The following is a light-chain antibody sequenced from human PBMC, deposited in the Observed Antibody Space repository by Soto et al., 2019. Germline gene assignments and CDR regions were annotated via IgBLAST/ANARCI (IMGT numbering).Light chain of an antibody. CDR3: QQSYRMFRT. Sequence: DIQMTQSPSSLSASVGDRVTITCRASQSVSTYLNWYQQKPGKAPKLLIYSASSLQSGVPSRFSGSGSGTDFTLTISSLQPEDFETYDCQQSYRMFRTFGQGTNVEI. CDR1: QSVSTY. CDR2: SAS. V-gene: IGKV1-39*01. J-gene: IGKJ1*01.